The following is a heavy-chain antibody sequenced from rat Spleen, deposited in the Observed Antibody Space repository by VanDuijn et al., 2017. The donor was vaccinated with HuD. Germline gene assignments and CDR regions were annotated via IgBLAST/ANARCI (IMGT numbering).Heavy chain of an antibody. Sequence: EVQLVESGGGLVQPGSPLKLSCAASGFTFSNYGMAWVRQAPTKGLEWVATISYDGSSTYYRDSVKGRFTISRDNAKSTLSLQVDSLRSEDTATYYCARRHYGYTDYFDYWGQGVMVTVSS. J-gene: IGHJ2*01. V-gene: IGHV5-29*01. D-gene: IGHD1-9*01. CDR2: ISYDGSST. CDR3: ARRHYGYTDYFDY. CDR1: GFTFSNYG.